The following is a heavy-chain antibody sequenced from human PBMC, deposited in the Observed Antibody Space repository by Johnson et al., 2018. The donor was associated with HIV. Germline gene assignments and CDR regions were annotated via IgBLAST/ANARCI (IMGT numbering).Heavy chain of an antibody. J-gene: IGHJ3*02. CDR3: ARVRGAFDI. CDR1: GFSISSNY. Sequence: VQLVESGGGLVQPGGSLRLSCAASGFSISSNYMSWIRQAPGKGLEWVSVIYRAGSTYYADSVKDRFTISRDNSKNTLYLQMTSLRAEDTAVYYCARVRGAFDIWGQGTMVTVSS. V-gene: IGHV3-66*01. CDR2: IYRAGST.